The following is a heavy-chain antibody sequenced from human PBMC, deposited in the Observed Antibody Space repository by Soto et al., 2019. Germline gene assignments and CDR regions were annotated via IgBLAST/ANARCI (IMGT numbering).Heavy chain of an antibody. CDR1: GGTFSSYA. D-gene: IGHD3-10*01. Sequence: QVQLVQSGAEVKKPGSSVKVSCKAYGGTFSSYAISWVRQAPGQGLEWMGGIIPIFGTANYAQKFQGRVTITADESTSTAYMELSSLRSEDTAVYYCARGRYGSGTDGMDVWGQGTTVTVSS. CDR3: ARGRYGSGTDGMDV. V-gene: IGHV1-69*01. CDR2: IIPIFGTA. J-gene: IGHJ6*02.